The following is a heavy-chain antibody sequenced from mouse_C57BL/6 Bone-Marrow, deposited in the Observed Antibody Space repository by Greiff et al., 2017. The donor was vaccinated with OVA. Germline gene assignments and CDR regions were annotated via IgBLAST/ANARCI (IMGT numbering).Heavy chain of an antibody. Sequence: GGGLVQPKGSLKLSCAASGFSFNTYAMNWVRQAPGKGLEWVARIRSKSNNYATYYADSVKDRFTISRDDSESMLYLQMNNLKTEDTAMYYCVRNEKRGSSDYAMDYWGQGTSVTVSS. CDR1: GFSFNTYA. CDR2: IRSKSNNYAT. V-gene: IGHV10-1*01. D-gene: IGHD1-1*01. J-gene: IGHJ4*01. CDR3: VRNEKRGSSDYAMDY.